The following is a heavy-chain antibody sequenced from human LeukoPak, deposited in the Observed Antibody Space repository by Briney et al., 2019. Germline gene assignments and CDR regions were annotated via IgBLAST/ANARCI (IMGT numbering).Heavy chain of an antibody. V-gene: IGHV4-59*01. CDR1: GGSISSYY. D-gene: IGHD6-25*01. CDR3: ARTNVAAGGSSWFDP. CDR2: IYYSGST. J-gene: IGHJ5*02. Sequence: SSETLSLTCTVSGGSISSYYWSWIRQPPGKGLEWIGYIYYSGSTNYNPSLKSRVTISVDTSKNQFSLKLSSVTAADTAVYYCARTNVAAGGSSWFDPWGQGTLVTVSS.